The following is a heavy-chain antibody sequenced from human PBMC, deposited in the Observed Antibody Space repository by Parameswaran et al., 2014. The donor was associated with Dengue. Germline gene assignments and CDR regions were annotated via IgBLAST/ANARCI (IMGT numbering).Heavy chain of an antibody. CDR3: ARRGIQPSLNYFDH. V-gene: IGHV3-11*01. D-gene: IGHD5-18*01. Sequence: WIRQPPGKGLEWISYISDGGDGIFYADSVKGRFTISRDNARRTVYLQMNSLRVEDTAVYFCARRGIQPSLNYFDHWGQGVLVTVSS. CDR2: ISDGGDGI. J-gene: IGHJ4*02.